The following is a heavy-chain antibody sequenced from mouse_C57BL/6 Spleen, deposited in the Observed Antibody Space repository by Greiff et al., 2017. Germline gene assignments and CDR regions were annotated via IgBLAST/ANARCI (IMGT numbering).Heavy chain of an antibody. J-gene: IGHJ4*01. CDR3: ARRDYDGGFAMGY. D-gene: IGHD2-4*01. Sequence: EVKVVESGGGLVKPGGSLKLSCAASGFTFSDYGMHWVRQAPEKGLEWVAYISSGSSTIYYADTVKGRFTISRDNAKNTLFLQMTSLRSEDTAMYYCARRDYDGGFAMGYWGKGASVTVSS. CDR1: GFTFSDYG. CDR2: ISSGSSTI. V-gene: IGHV5-17*01.